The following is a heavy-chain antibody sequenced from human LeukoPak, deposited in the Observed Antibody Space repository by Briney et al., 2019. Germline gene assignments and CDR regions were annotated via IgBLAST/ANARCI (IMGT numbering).Heavy chain of an antibody. J-gene: IGHJ4*02. CDR2: IKSNADGGTP. CDR1: GFSFMNAW. D-gene: IGHD2/OR15-2a*01. CDR3: TTFYHEYSPY. Sequence: GGSLRLSCAASGFSFMNAWMIWVRQAPGKGLEWVGRIKSNADGGTPDYAAPARGRFTISRDDSNNTLYLQMNSLKTEDTAVYYCTTFYHEYSPYWGRGTLVTVSS. V-gene: IGHV3-15*01.